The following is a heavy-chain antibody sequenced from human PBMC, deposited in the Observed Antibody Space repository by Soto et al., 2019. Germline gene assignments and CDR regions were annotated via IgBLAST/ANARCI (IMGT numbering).Heavy chain of an antibody. J-gene: IGHJ6*02. Sequence: QVQLQESGPGLVKPSQTLSLTCTVSGGSISSGDYYWSWIRQPPGKGLEWIGYSYYSGSTYYNPSLKCRVTISVDTSKNQFPLKLSSVTAADTAVYYCARERRAWYTSHYYYGMDVWGQGTTVTVSS. D-gene: IGHD1-1*01. CDR2: SYYSGST. CDR1: GGSISSGDYY. V-gene: IGHV4-30-4*01. CDR3: ARERRAWYTSHYYYGMDV.